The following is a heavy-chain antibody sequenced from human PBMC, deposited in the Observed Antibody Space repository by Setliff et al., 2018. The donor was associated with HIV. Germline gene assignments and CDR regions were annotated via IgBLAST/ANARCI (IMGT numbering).Heavy chain of an antibody. V-gene: IGHV1-46*01. D-gene: IGHD5-12*01. CDR1: GYTFTNYY. Sequence: GASVKVSCKASGYTFTNYYMHWVRQAPGQGLEWMGIIYPGGARRSYAQKFQGRVTMTWDTSTSTVYMELSRLRSEDTAFYYCARSAHDSETGYWGQGTLVTVSS. J-gene: IGHJ4*02. CDR2: IYPGGARR. CDR3: ARSAHDSETGY.